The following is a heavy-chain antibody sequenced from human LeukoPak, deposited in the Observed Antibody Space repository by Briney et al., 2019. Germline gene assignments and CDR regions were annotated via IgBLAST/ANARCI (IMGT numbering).Heavy chain of an antibody. CDR3: ARASSGWYLVNYYYYYMDV. Sequence: GGSLRLSCAASGFTFSSYSMNWVRQAPGKGLEWVSYISSSSSTIYYADSVKGRFTISRDNAKNSLYLQMNSLRAEDTAVYYCARASSGWYLVNYYYYYMDVWGKGTTVTVSS. J-gene: IGHJ6*03. CDR1: GFTFSSYS. CDR2: ISSSSSTI. D-gene: IGHD6-19*01. V-gene: IGHV3-48*01.